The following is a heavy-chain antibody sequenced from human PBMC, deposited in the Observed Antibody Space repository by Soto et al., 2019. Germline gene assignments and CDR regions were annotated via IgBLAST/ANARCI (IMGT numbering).Heavy chain of an antibody. CDR1: GYTFTSYY. Sequence: ASVKVSCKASGYTFTSYYMHWVRPAPGQGLEWMGIINPSGGSTSYAQKFQGRVTMTRDTSTSTVYMELSSLRSEDTAVYYCARGGWELKGYYYYYGMDVWGQGTTVTVSS. J-gene: IGHJ6*02. CDR2: INPSGGST. V-gene: IGHV1-46*01. CDR3: ARGGWELKGYYYYYGMDV. D-gene: IGHD1-26*01.